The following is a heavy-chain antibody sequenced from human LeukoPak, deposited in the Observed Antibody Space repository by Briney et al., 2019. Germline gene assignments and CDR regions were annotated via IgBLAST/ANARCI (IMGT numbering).Heavy chain of an antibody. V-gene: IGHV3-66*01. CDR3: ARLGEVAYCGGDCYY. D-gene: IGHD2-21*02. CDR2: IYSGGST. CDR1: GFTVSSNY. J-gene: IGHJ4*02. Sequence: PGGSLRLSCAASGFTVSSNYMSWVRQDPGKGLEWVSVIYSGGSTYYADSVKGRFTISRDNSKNTLYLQMNSLRAEDTAVYYCARLGEVAYCGGDCYYWGQGTLVTVPS.